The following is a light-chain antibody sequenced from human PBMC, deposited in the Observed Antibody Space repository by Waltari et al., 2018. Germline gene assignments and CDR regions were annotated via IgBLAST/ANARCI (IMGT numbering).Light chain of an antibody. Sequence: QSALTQPASVSGSPGQSITIPCTGTSSDVGGYKYVYWYQQHPGKAPRLMIYEVSHRPSGVSNRFSGSKSGNTASLTISGLQTEDEADYYCSSYTSTSTYIFGTGTKVTVL. CDR1: SSDVGGYKY. CDR3: SSYTSTSTYI. CDR2: EVS. J-gene: IGLJ1*01. V-gene: IGLV2-14*01.